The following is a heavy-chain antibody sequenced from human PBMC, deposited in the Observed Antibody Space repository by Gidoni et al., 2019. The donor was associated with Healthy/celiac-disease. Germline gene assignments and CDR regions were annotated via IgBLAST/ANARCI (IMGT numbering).Heavy chain of an antibody. Sequence: QVQLVQSGAEVKKPGSSVTVSCKASGGTFRSYAISWVRRAPGQGLEWMGGIIPIFGTANYAQKFQGRVTITADKSTSTAYMELSSLRSEDTAVYYCARDRWNIVVVTAIAPPQPRYWYFDLWGRGTLVTVSS. CDR1: GGTFRSYA. CDR3: ARDRWNIVVVTAIAPPQPRYWYFDL. V-gene: IGHV1-69*06. D-gene: IGHD2-21*02. J-gene: IGHJ2*01. CDR2: IIPIFGTA.